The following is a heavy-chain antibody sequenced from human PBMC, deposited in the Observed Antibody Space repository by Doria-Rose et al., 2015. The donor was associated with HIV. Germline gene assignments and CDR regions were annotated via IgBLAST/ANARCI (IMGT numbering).Heavy chain of an antibody. Sequence: QVQLVQSGAEVKKPGSSVKVSCKASGGAFSSYAITWVRQAPGQGLEWMGGLIPMFDTANYAQIFQGRVTITADESTSTAYMELSSLRSEDTAVYYCARERSDSMDVWGQGTTVTVSS. J-gene: IGHJ6*02. CDR1: GGAFSSYA. V-gene: IGHV1-69*12. CDR2: LIPMFDTA. D-gene: IGHD3-10*01. CDR3: ARERSDSMDV.